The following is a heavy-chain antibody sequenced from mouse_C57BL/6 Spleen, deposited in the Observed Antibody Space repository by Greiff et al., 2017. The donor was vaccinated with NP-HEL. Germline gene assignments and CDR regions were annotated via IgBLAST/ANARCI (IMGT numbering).Heavy chain of an antibody. J-gene: IGHJ2*01. Sequence: QVQLQQPGTELVKPGASVKLSCKASGYTFTSYWMHWVKQRPGQGLEWIGNINPRNGGTNYNEKFKSKATLTVDKSSSTAYMQLSSLTSEDSAVYYCGRYPCYYGSRNYYFDYWGQGTTLTVAS. V-gene: IGHV1-53*01. CDR2: INPRNGGT. CDR1: GYTFTSYW. D-gene: IGHD1-1*01. CDR3: GRYPCYYGSRNYYFDY.